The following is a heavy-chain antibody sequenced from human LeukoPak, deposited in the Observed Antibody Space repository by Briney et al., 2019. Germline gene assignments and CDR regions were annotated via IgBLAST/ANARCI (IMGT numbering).Heavy chain of an antibody. J-gene: IGHJ3*02. Sequence: ASVKVSCKASGYTFTGYYMHWVRQAPGQGLEWMGWINPNSGGTNYAQKFQGWVTMTRDTSISTAYMELSRLRSGDTAVYYCARGMATIGNDAFDIWGQGTMVTVSS. CDR2: INPNSGGT. D-gene: IGHD5-24*01. CDR3: ARGMATIGNDAFDI. CDR1: GYTFTGYY. V-gene: IGHV1-2*04.